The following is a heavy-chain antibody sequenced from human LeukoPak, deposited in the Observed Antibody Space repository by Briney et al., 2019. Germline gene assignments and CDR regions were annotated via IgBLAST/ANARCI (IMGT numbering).Heavy chain of an antibody. CDR1: GYTFSRSW. J-gene: IGHJ4*02. D-gene: IGHD1-26*01. CDR3: ARGPAANSGNYYVGDY. CDR2: INDDGSTT. Sequence: PGGSLRLSCAASGYTFSRSWMHWVRQAPGKGLVWVSLINDDGSTTSYADSVKGRFTISRDNAKNTLYLQMNSLRAEDTAVYYCARGPAANSGNYYVGDYWGQGTLVTVSS. V-gene: IGHV3-74*01.